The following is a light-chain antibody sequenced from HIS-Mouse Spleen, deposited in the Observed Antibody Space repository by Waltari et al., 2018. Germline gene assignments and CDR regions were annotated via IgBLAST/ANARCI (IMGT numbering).Light chain of an antibody. CDR2: RNN. CDR3: AAWDDSLSGVV. J-gene: IGLJ2*01. Sequence: QSVLTQPPSASGTPGQRVTISCSGSSSNIGSNYVYCYQQLPGTAPKLLIHRNNQRPPGVPGRFSSSKSGTSASLAISGLRAEDEADYYCAAWDDSLSGVVFGGGTKLTVL. CDR1: SSNIGSNY. V-gene: IGLV1-47*01.